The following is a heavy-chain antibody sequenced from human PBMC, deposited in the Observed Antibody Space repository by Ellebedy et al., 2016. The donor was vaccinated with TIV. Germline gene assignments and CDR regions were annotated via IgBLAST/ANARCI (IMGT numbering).Heavy chain of an antibody. CDR3: ARGLRGPFDY. J-gene: IGHJ4*02. V-gene: IGHV4-59*01. CDR2: IYNNGGT. Sequence: MPSETLSLTCTVSGGSISPYYWKWIRQPPGRRLEWIGYIYNNGGTNYNPSLTSRVTISVDRSKNQFSLKLASVSAADTAVYYCARGLRGPFDYWGQGTLVTVSS. CDR1: GGSISPYY.